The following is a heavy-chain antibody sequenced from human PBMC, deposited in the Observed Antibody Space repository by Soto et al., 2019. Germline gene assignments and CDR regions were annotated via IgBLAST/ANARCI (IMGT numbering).Heavy chain of an antibody. CDR2: IYYNGST. J-gene: IGHJ5*02. CDR1: GGSIRIYY. D-gene: IGHD6-19*01. Sequence: SETRSLTCTVSGGSIRIYYLILLRQPPRKGLEWIGYIYYNGSTNYNPSLKSRVTISVDTSKNQFSLKLSSVTAADTAVYFWARGIALATTYWFDPGGQGTLVTVS. V-gene: IGHV4-59*01. CDR3: ARGIALATTYWFDP.